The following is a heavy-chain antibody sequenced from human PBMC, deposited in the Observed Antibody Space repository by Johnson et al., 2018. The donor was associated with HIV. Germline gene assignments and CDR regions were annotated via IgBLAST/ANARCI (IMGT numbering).Heavy chain of an antibody. CDR1: GFTFSSYA. Sequence: VQLVESGGGVVQPERSLRLSCSASGFTFSSYAMHWVRQAPGKGLEWVSYISSSGSTKYYTASLKGRLTLSRDNAKNSLYLQMNSRRAEDTAVYYCARVRWLQLGAFDIWGQGTMVTVSS. CDR2: ISSSGSTK. J-gene: IGHJ3*02. D-gene: IGHD5-24*01. V-gene: IGHV3-48*04. CDR3: ARVRWLQLGAFDI.